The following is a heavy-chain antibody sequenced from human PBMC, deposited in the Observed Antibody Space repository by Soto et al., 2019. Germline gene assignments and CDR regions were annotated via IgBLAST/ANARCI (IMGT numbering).Heavy chain of an antibody. CDR3: TRGPRSTSTGTGAF. J-gene: IGHJ4*02. CDR2: INDDGIST. D-gene: IGHD1-1*01. Sequence: QPAESLRLSCAASGFTFSMYWLHWVRQLPGKGPEWVSRINDDGISTNYADSVKGRFTISRDNAKNTLYLQMNALRVEDTAVYYCTRGPRSTSTGTGAFWGQGTLVTVSS. V-gene: IGHV3-74*01. CDR1: GFTFSMYW.